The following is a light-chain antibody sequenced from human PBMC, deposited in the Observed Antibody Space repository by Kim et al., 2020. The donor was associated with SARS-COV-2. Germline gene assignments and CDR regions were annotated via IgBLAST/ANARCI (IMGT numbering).Light chain of an antibody. J-gene: IGLJ2*01. CDR1: NSNIGAAYG. Sequence: QTVTISCTGSNSNIGAAYGVTWYQQFPGTAPRLLIYGNSNRPSGVSHRFSGSKSGTSASLAITGLQAEDEAHYYCHSYDDTLSGVIFGGGTKLTVL. CDR3: HSYDDTLSGVI. V-gene: IGLV1-40*01. CDR2: GNS.